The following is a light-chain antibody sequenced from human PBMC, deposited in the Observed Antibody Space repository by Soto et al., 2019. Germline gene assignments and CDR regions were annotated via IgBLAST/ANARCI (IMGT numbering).Light chain of an antibody. V-gene: IGKV3-15*01. Sequence: EIVMTQSPATLSVSPGDRATLSCRASQSVSSNLAWYQQRPGQAPRLLIYGASTRATGIPARFSGSGSGTEFTLTISSLQSEDFATYYCQQYNSYSTFGQGTRLENK. CDR3: QQYNSYST. CDR1: QSVSSN. J-gene: IGKJ5*01. CDR2: GAS.